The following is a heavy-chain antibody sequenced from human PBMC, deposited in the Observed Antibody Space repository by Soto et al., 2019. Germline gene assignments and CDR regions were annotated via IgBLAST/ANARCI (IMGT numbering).Heavy chain of an antibody. CDR1: GGSFSGYY. CDR2: TNHSGST. D-gene: IGHD3-22*01. V-gene: IGHV4-34*01. Sequence: SETLSLTCAVYGGSFSGYYWSRIRQPPGKGLEWIGETNHSGSTNYNPSLKSRVTISVDTSKNQFSLKLSSVTAADTAVYYCARGQSGYYYAYYYYGMDVWGQGTTVTVSS. J-gene: IGHJ6*02. CDR3: ARGQSGYYYAYYYYGMDV.